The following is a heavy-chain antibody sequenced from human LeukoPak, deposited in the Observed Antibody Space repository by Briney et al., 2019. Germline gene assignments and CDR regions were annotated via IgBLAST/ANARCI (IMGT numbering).Heavy chain of an antibody. J-gene: IGHJ5*02. CDR3: ARDHRYYYGSGSKYNWFDP. CDR2: IYHSGST. D-gene: IGHD3-10*01. Sequence: SETLSLTCTVSGYSISSGYYWGWIRQPPGKGLEWIGSIYHSGSTYYNPSLKSRVTISVDTSKNQFSLKLSSVTAADTAVYYCARDHRYYYGSGSKYNWFDPWGQGTLVTVSS. V-gene: IGHV4-38-2*02. CDR1: GYSISSGYY.